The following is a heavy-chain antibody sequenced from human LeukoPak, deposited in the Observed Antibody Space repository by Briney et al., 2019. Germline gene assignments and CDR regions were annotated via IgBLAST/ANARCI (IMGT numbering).Heavy chain of an antibody. J-gene: IGHJ4*02. CDR1: GFTFGSYW. CDR2: INSDGRST. CDR3: ARGSYSSGRLYFDY. Sequence: GGSLRLSCAASGFTFGSYWMHWVRQAPGKGLVWVSRINSDGRSTIYADSVKGRFTISRDSAKNTLYLQMNSLRVEDTAVYYCARGSYSSGRLYFDYWGQGTLVTVSS. D-gene: IGHD6-19*01. V-gene: IGHV3-74*01.